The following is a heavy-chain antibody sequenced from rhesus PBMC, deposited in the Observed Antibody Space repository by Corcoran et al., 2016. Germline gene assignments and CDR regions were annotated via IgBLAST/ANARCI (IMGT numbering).Heavy chain of an antibody. V-gene: IGHV4-160*01. D-gene: IGHD6-25*01. CDR2: IYGSGGNT. CDR1: GGSFSRNY. CDR3: ARGGGSWVFDY. Sequence: QVPLQESGPGLVKPSETLSLTCAVPGGSFSRNYWSWLSQPPGKGLEWIVRIYGSGGNTDYNPSRNSRVTISTDTSKNQFSLKLSSVTAADTAVYYCARGGGSWVFDYWGQGVLVTVSS. J-gene: IGHJ4*01.